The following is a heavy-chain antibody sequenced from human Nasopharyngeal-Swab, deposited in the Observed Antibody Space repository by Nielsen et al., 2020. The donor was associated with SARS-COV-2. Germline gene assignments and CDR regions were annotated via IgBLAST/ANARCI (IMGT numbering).Heavy chain of an antibody. J-gene: IGHJ6*02. D-gene: IGHD6-13*01. CDR2: ISAYNGNT. CDR3: ARASAGPYYYYGMDV. V-gene: IGHV1-18*01. Sequence: WVRQAPGQGLEWMGWISAYNGNTNYAQKFQGRVTMTRDTSTSTVYMELSSLRSEDTAVYYCARASAGPYYYYGMDVWGQGTTVTVSS.